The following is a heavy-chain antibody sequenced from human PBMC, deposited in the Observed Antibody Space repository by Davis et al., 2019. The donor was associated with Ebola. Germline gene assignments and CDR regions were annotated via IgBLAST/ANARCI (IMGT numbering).Heavy chain of an antibody. Sequence: SVKVSCKASGYTFTSYYMHWVRQAPGQGLEWMGGIIPIFGTANYAQKFQGRVTITADESTSTAYMELSSLRSDDTAVYYCARDPVATPFDYWGQGTLVTVSS. D-gene: IGHD2-15*01. CDR1: GYTFTSYY. CDR3: ARDPVATPFDY. J-gene: IGHJ4*02. CDR2: IIPIFGTA. V-gene: IGHV1-69*13.